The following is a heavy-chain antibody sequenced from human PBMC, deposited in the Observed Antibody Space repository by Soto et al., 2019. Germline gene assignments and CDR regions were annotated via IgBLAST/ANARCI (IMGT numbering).Heavy chain of an antibody. CDR3: ARERGVISLDY. V-gene: IGHV1-8*01. Sequence: QVQLVQSGAEVKKPGAAVKVSCKASGYTFSSYDINWVRQATGQGLEWMGWMDPMRGNTGYAQKFQGRVTMTSNTSLSSAYMEMSSLRSENPAVYYCARERGVISLDYWCHGTMVSVSS. CDR2: MDPMRGNT. CDR1: GYTFSSYD. J-gene: IGHJ4*01. D-gene: IGHD3-10*01.